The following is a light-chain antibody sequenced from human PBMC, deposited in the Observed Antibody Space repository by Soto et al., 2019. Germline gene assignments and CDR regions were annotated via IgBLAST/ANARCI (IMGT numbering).Light chain of an antibody. V-gene: IGKV1-27*01. Sequence: DIRMTQSRSSLSASVGDRVTITCRASQGISKYLAWYQQKPGKVPKLLLYDTSTLQSGVPSRLSCSGAGTDFTLTISSLQPEDVATYYCQKYISAALTFGGGTKEEIK. CDR2: DTS. CDR1: QGISKY. CDR3: QKYISAALT. J-gene: IGKJ4*01.